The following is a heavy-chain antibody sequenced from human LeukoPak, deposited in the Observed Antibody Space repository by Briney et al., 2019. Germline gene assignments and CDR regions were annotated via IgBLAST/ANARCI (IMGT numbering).Heavy chain of an antibody. CDR3: ASEVSSSCDY. Sequence: PGGSLRLSCAASGFTFSSYRMSWVRQAPGKGLEWVANIKQDGSEKYYVDSVKGRFTISRDNAKNSLYLQMNSLRAEDTAVYYCASEVSSSCDYWGQGTLVTVSS. J-gene: IGHJ4*02. CDR1: GFTFSSYR. CDR2: IKQDGSEK. V-gene: IGHV3-7*01. D-gene: IGHD6-13*01.